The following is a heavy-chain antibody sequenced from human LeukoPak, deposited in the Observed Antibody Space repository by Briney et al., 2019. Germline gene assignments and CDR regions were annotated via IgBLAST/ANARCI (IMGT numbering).Heavy chain of an antibody. CDR2: IYYSGST. CDR3: ARGSFLATTYGMDV. J-gene: IGHJ6*02. CDR1: GGSISSYY. V-gene: IGHV4-59*01. D-gene: IGHD5-12*01. Sequence: PSETLSPTCTVSGGSISSYYWSWIRQPPGKGLEWIGYIYYSGSTNYNPSLKTRVTISLDTSKNQFSLRLSSVTAADTAVYYCARGSFLATTYGMDVWGQGTTVTVSS.